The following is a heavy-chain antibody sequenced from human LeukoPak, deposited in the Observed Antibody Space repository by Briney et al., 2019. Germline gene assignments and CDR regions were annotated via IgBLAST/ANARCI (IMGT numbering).Heavy chain of an antibody. CDR2: INHSGST. Sequence: PSETLSLTCAVYGGSFSGYYWSWIRQPPGKGLEWIGEINHSGSTNYNPSLKSRVTISVDTSKNQFSLKLSSVTAADTAVYYCAKQTVGLSYPRGRGAFDIWGQGTMVTVSS. CDR3: AKQTVGLSYPRGRGAFDI. V-gene: IGHV4-34*01. CDR1: GGSFSGYY. J-gene: IGHJ3*02. D-gene: IGHD3-10*01.